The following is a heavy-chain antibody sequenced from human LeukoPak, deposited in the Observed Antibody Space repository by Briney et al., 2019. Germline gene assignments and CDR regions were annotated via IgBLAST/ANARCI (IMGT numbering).Heavy chain of an antibody. CDR1: GFTVNDDY. V-gene: IGHV3-66*01. CDR2: IHAGGNT. J-gene: IGHJ4*02. D-gene: IGHD2-2*01. CDR3: ASETHIGTRCYMNCDY. Sequence: EGSLRLSCAVSGFTVNDDYVGWVRRAPGKGLEWLAVIHAGGNTYYADSVKGRFTISRDSPKKMVFLQMNSLRAEDTAVYYCASETHIGTRCYMNCDYWGQGTLVTVAS.